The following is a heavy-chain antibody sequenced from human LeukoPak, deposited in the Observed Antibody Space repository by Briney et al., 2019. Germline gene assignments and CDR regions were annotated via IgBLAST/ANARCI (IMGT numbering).Heavy chain of an antibody. J-gene: IGHJ4*02. Sequence: GASVKVSCKASGYTFTGYYMHWVRQAPGQGLEWMGWINPNSGGTNYAQKFQGRVTTTRDTSISTAYMELSRLRSDDTAVYYCAREITMVRGYDYWGQGTLVTVSS. D-gene: IGHD3-10*01. CDR2: INPNSGGT. CDR1: GYTFTGYY. CDR3: AREITMVRGYDY. V-gene: IGHV1-2*02.